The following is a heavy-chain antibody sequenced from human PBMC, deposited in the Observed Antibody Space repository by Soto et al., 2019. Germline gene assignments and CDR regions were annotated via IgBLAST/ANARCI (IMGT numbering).Heavy chain of an antibody. V-gene: IGHV3-74*03. D-gene: IGHD3-10*01. Sequence: EVQLVESGGGLVQPGGSLRLSCVASGFTFSTYWMFWVRQTPGEGLMWVSRINSDGTSTTYADSVKGRFIMSRDNAKNTLSLEMNSLRAEDTVVYYCARGKLYYYASGNYGWRVFDYWGQGTLVTVSS. J-gene: IGHJ4*02. CDR3: ARGKLYYYASGNYGWRVFDY. CDR1: GFTFSTYW. CDR2: INSDGTST.